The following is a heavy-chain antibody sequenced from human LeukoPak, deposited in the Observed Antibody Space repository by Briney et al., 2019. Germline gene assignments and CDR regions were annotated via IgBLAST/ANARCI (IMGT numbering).Heavy chain of an antibody. CDR3: ARTHSWGDKGYFDF. CDR2: INPSAGST. Sequence: ASVKVSCKASGYTLINYYMQWVRQAPGQGLDWMGIINPSAGSTSYAQKFQGRVSMTRDTSTSTVYMQLSSLRSEDTAIYYCARTHSWGDKGYFDFWGQGTLVTVSS. CDR1: GYTLINYY. V-gene: IGHV1-46*03. J-gene: IGHJ4*02. D-gene: IGHD7-27*01.